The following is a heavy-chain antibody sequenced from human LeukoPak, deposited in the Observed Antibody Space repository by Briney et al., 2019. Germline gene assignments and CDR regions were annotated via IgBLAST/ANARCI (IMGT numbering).Heavy chain of an antibody. Sequence: ASVKVSCKASGYTFTSYYMHWVRQAPGQGLEWMGIINPSGGSTSYAQKFQGRVTMTRDMSTSTVYMELSSLRSGDTAVYYCAREAAGTHDAFDIWGQGTMVTVSS. V-gene: IGHV1-46*01. CDR1: GYTFTSYY. D-gene: IGHD6-13*01. CDR2: INPSGGST. CDR3: AREAAGTHDAFDI. J-gene: IGHJ3*02.